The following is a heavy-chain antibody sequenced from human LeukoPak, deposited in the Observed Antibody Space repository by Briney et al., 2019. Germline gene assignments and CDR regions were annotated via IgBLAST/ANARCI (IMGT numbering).Heavy chain of an antibody. CDR2: IYYSGST. Sequence: SETLSLTCSVSGGSISSSGSYWGWIRQPPGKGLEWIGYIYYSGSTNYNPSLKSRVTISVDTSKNQFSLKLSSVTAADTAVYYCARGLFASYMDYWGQGTLVTVSS. V-gene: IGHV4-61*08. CDR1: GGSISSSGSY. J-gene: IGHJ4*02. CDR3: ARGLFASYMDY. D-gene: IGHD3-22*01.